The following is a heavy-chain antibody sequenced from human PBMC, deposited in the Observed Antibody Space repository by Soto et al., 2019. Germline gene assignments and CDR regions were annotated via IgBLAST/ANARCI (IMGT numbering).Heavy chain of an antibody. J-gene: IGHJ3*02. V-gene: IGHV4-39*01. CDR2: IYYSGST. D-gene: IGHD3-16*02. CDR1: GGSISSSSYY. Sequence: PSETLSLTCTVSGGSISSSSYYWGWIRQPPGKGLEWIGSIYYSGSTYYNPSLKSRVTISVDTSKNQFSLKLSSVTAADTAVYYCVRHVPPWGSYRDDAFDIWGQGTMVTVSS. CDR3: VRHVPPWGSYRDDAFDI.